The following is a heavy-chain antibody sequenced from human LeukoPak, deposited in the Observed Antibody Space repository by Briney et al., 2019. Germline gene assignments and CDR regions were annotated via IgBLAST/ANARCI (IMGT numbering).Heavy chain of an antibody. J-gene: IGHJ4*02. CDR3: AREVDWLLDY. Sequence: GGSLRLSCAASGFTFSTYAVSWVRQAPGKGLEWVSVIYSGGSTYYADSVKGRFTISRHNSKNTLYLQMNSLRAEDTAVYYCAREVDWLLDYWGQGTLVTVSS. CDR1: GFTFSTYA. V-gene: IGHV3-53*04. D-gene: IGHD3-9*01. CDR2: IYSGGST.